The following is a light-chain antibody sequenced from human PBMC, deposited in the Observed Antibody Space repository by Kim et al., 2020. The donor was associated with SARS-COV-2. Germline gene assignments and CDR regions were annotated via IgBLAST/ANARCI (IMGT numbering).Light chain of an antibody. CDR1: SSDVGAYNY. CDR3: SSYTNKKTII. V-gene: IGLV2-14*03. CDR2: DVT. J-gene: IGLJ2*01. Sequence: GQSRTISCTGSSSDVGAYNYVSWYQQHPGKVPKLVLFDVTTRPSGVSSRFSGSRSGNTASLTISGLQTEDEADYYCSSYTNKKTIIFGGGTKLTVL.